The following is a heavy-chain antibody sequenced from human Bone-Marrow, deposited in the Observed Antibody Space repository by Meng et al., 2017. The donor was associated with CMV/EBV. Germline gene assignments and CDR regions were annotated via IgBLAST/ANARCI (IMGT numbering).Heavy chain of an antibody. CDR3: ARDSSGSYYRIDY. J-gene: IGHJ4*02. Sequence: SVKVSCKASGGTFSRYALSWVRQAPGQGLEWMGGIIPIFGTANYAQKFQGRVTITTDESTTTAYMELSSLRSEDTAVYYCARDSSGSYYRIDYWGQGTMVTVSS. D-gene: IGHD1-26*01. V-gene: IGHV1-69*05. CDR1: GGTFSRYA. CDR2: IIPIFGTA.